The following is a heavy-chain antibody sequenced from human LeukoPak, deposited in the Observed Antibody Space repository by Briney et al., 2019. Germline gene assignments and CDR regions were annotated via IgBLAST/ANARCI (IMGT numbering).Heavy chain of an antibody. CDR2: SRIKADNYIT. CDR1: GFIFSDHY. J-gene: IGHJ4*02. V-gene: IGHV3-72*01. D-gene: IGHD4-17*01. Sequence: GGSLRLSCAASGFIFSDHYMDWVRQAPGKGLEWVGRSRIKADNYITQYAASVRDRFTISRDESKSWLYLQMNSLRAEDTAVYYCARTTILDYWGQGTLVTVSS. CDR3: ARTTILDY.